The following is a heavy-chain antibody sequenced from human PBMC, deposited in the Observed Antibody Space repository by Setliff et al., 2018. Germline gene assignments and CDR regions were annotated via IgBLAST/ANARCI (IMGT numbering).Heavy chain of an antibody. V-gene: IGHV1-2*04. CDR1: GYTFTGYY. J-gene: IGHJ4*02. CDR2: INPNSGGT. Sequence: ASVKVSCKASGYTFTGYYMHWVRQAPEQGLEWMGWINPNSGGTNYAQKFQGWVTMTRDTSISTAYMELSRLRSDDTAVYYCARGRDFWSGYLVYWGQGTLVTVSS. CDR3: ARGRDFWSGYLVY. D-gene: IGHD3-3*01.